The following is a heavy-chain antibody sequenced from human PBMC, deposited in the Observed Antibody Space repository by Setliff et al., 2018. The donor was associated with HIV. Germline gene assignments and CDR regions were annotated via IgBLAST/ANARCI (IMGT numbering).Heavy chain of an antibody. CDR1: VDTLSSYS. Sequence: GASVKVSCKGSVDTLSSYSTDWVRQAPGQGLEWMGRIIPILAVVNYAQKFQGRVTITADKSTTTAYMELRSLRSEDTAVYYCARDGMGIAAAGFWGQGTLVTVS. D-gene: IGHD6-13*01. V-gene: IGHV1-69*04. CDR3: ARDGMGIAAAGF. J-gene: IGHJ4*02. CDR2: IIPILAVV.